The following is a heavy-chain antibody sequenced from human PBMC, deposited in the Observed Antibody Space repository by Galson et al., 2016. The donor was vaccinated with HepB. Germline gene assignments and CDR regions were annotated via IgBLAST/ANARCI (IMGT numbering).Heavy chain of an antibody. D-gene: IGHD3-22*01. Sequence: SETLSLTCTVSGGSISSTLYYWGCIRQPPGKALEWIGSIFYSGSTYYNPSLKSRVTMPVDTSKNQFSLKLSSVTAADTAVYYCARRKNYSGSSGYYFGQDASNIWGQGTMVTVSS. CDR3: ARRKNYSGSSGYYFGQDASNI. CDR1: GGSISSTLYY. CDR2: IFYSGST. J-gene: IGHJ3*02. V-gene: IGHV4-39*01.